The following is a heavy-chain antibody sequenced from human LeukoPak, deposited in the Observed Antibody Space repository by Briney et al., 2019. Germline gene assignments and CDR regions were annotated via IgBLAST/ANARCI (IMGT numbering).Heavy chain of an antibody. V-gene: IGHV3-21*01. CDR2: ISTSSSYI. D-gene: IGHD3-16*02. Sequence: GGSLRLSCAASGFTFSSYTMNWVRQAPGKGLEWVSFISTSSSYIYYADSVKGRFTISRDNAKNSLYLQMNSLRAEDTAVYYCARDLNDYVWGSYGFWGQGTLVTVSS. CDR3: ARDLNDYVWGSYGF. CDR1: GFTFSSYT. J-gene: IGHJ4*02.